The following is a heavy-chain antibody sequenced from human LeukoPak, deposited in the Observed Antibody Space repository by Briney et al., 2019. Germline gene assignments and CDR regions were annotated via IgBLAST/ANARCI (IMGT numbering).Heavy chain of an antibody. Sequence: PSETLSLTCTVSGGSISSYYWSWIRQPPGKGLEWIGYIYYTGSTNYNPSLKSRVTISLDTSKNQFSPKVRSVTAADTAVYYCARSNWGYDFDYWGQGTLVTVSS. V-gene: IGHV4-59*12. D-gene: IGHD7-27*01. CDR2: IYYTGST. CDR3: ARSNWGYDFDY. CDR1: GGSISSYY. J-gene: IGHJ4*02.